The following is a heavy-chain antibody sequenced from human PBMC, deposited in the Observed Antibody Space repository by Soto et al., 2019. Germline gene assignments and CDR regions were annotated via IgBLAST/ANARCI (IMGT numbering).Heavy chain of an antibody. CDR2: IVVGSGNT. V-gene: IGHV1-58*01. CDR1: GFTFPSSA. J-gene: IGHJ4*02. Sequence: SVKVSCKAPGFTFPSSAVQCVRQARGQRLEWIGWIVVGSGNTNSAQKFQERLTFTRDMSTSTVYMELSSLKFEDTDVYYCAADDMTTFIWGQGTLVTVSS. D-gene: IGHD1-1*01. CDR3: AADDMTTFI.